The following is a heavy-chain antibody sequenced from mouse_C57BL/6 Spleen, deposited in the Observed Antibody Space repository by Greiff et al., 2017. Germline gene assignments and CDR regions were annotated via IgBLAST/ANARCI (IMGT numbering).Heavy chain of an antibody. J-gene: IGHJ2*01. Sequence: QVQLQQPGAELVKPGASVKLSCKASGYTFTSYWMHWVKQRPGQGLEWIGMIHPNSGSTNYNEKFKSKATLTVDKSSSTAYMQLSSLTSEDSAVYYCAGNDGYLYYFDYWGQGTTLTVSS. V-gene: IGHV1-64*01. CDR3: AGNDGYLYYFDY. D-gene: IGHD2-3*01. CDR1: GYTFTSYW. CDR2: IHPNSGST.